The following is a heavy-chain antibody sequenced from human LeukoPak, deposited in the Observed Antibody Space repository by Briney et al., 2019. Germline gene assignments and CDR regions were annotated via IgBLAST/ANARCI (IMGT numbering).Heavy chain of an antibody. CDR1: GGSISSGSYY. CDR3: ARHLGGLDDYYYYGMGV. D-gene: IGHD2-15*01. V-gene: IGHV4-61*01. J-gene: IGHJ6*02. Sequence: SETLSLTCTVSGGSISSGSYYWSWIRQPPGKGLEWIGYIYYSGSTNYNPSLKSRVTISVDTSKNQFSLKLSSVTAADTAVYYCARHLGGLDDYYYYGMGVWGQGTTVTVSS. CDR2: IYYSGST.